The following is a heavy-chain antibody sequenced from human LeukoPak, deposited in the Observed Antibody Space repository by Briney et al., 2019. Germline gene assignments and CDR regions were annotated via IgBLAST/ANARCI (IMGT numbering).Heavy chain of an antibody. CDR1: GFTFSSYS. J-gene: IGHJ4*02. CDR3: ARGWLTRPFDY. CDR2: ISSSSSTI. V-gene: IGHV3-48*01. Sequence: GGSLRLSCAASGFTFSSYSMNWVRQAPGKGLEWVSYISSSSSTIYYADSVKGRFTISRDNAKNSLYLQMNSLRAEDTAVYYCARGWLTRPFDYWGQGTLVTVSS. D-gene: IGHD5-24*01.